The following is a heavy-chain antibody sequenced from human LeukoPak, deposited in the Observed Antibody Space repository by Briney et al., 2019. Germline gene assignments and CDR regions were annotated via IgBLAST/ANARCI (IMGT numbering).Heavy chain of an antibody. Sequence: GGSLRLSCAASGITFNDAWMSWVRQAPGKGLEWVGRIKTIKEDGTTDYAAPVKGRFTISRDDSENTLYLQMKSLKTEDTAVYYCATGDYYGSGYDFWGQGILVTVSS. D-gene: IGHD3-10*01. CDR2: IKTIKEDGTT. V-gene: IGHV3-15*05. CDR1: GITFNDAW. CDR3: ATGDYYGSGYDF. J-gene: IGHJ4*02.